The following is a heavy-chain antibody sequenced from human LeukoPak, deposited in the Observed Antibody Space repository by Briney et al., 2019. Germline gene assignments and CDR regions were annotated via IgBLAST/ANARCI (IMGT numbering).Heavy chain of an antibody. D-gene: IGHD1-1*01. Sequence: GDSVKVACKSSGYTFTDHFIHWVRQAPGQGLEWVGEINPYNGYTKYAWRLQGRVTMTRDTSISTALMEVSRLTSDDTAVYYCARDYSLNDFDYWGQGTLVTVAS. J-gene: IGHJ4*02. V-gene: IGHV1-2*02. CDR3: ARDYSLNDFDY. CDR1: GYTFTDHF. CDR2: INPYNGYT.